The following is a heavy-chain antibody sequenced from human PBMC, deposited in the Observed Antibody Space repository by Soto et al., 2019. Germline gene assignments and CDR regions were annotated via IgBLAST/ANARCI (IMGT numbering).Heavy chain of an antibody. CDR2: ISGSGGST. V-gene: IGHV3-23*01. J-gene: IGHJ4*02. CDR1: GFTFSSYA. CDR3: AKDYYDSSGYRRPFDY. D-gene: IGHD3-22*01. Sequence: LRLSCAASGFTFSSYAMGWVRQAPGKGLEWVSAISGSGGSTYYADSAKGRFTISRDNSKNTLYLQMNSLRAEDTAVYYCAKDYYDSSGYRRPFDYWGQGTLVTVSS.